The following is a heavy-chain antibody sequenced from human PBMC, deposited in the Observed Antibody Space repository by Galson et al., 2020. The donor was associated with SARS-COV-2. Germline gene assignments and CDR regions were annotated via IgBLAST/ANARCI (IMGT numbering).Heavy chain of an antibody. V-gene: IGHV3-74*01. Sequence: GGSLRLSCAASGFTFSSNWMHWVRQAPGKGLVWVSRIYSEGSSTIYADSVKGRFTISGDNAKNTLYLQMNSLRAEDTAVYYCARGDMGNDYFDYWGQGTLVTVSS. CDR2: IYSEGSST. CDR3: ARGDMGNDYFDY. CDR1: GFTFSSNW. J-gene: IGHJ4*02. D-gene: IGHD7-27*01.